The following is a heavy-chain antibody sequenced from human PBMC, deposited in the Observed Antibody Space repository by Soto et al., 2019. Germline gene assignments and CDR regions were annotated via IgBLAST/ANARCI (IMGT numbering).Heavy chain of an antibody. J-gene: IGHJ4*02. CDR3: ARHKRPTQENYDKSGYWSFDY. V-gene: IGHV4-59*08. CDR1: GGSIRSYY. D-gene: IGHD3-22*01. CDR2: IYYSGST. Sequence: LSLTCTVSGGSIRSYYWSRIRQPPGKGLEWIGYIYYSGSTNYNPSLKSRVTISVDTSKNQFSLRLSSVTAAATAGYYCARHKRPTQENYDKSGYWSFDYGGKGTLVP.